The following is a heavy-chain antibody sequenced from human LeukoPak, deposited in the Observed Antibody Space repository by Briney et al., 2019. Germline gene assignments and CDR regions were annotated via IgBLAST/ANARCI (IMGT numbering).Heavy chain of an antibody. CDR1: GFTFSGFA. Sequence: GGSLRLSCAAPGFTFSGFAMSWVRRTPGKGLAWVSGTSGSGDNTLYADSVKGRFTISRDNSKNTLYLEMNSLRAEDTAIYYCAKMKGHPLPKYYMDVWGQGTTVTVSS. CDR2: TSGSGDNT. J-gene: IGHJ6*01. D-gene: IGHD1-26*01. V-gene: IGHV3-23*01. CDR3: AKMKGHPLPKYYMDV.